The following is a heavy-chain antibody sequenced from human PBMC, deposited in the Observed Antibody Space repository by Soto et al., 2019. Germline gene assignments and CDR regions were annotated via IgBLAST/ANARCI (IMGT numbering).Heavy chain of an antibody. CDR3: ARVRRYVGIRRDNNARGFDS. CDR2: IDQRGRT. CDR1: GGSLSMHY. Sequence: SETLSLTCAVYGGSLSMHYWSWIRQSPGKGLEWIGEIDQRGRTNSSPSLRSRITISVDTSKNQFSLNLISVAAADAAVYYCARVRRYVGIRRDNNARGFDSWGQGVLVTVSS. D-gene: IGHD3-16*02. V-gene: IGHV4-34*01. J-gene: IGHJ4*02.